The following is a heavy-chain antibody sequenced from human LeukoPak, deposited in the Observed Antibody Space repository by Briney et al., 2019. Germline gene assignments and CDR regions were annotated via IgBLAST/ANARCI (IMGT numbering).Heavy chain of an antibody. D-gene: IGHD4-23*01. J-gene: IGHJ4*02. Sequence: GGSLRLSCAASGFTFSSYWMNWVSQAPGKGLVWVSRIASDGSSTTYADSVKGRFSISRDNAKNTLYLQMDSLRVEDTAVYYCARGRPHGNDYWGQGTLVTVSS. CDR3: ARGRPHGNDY. V-gene: IGHV3-74*01. CDR2: IASDGSST. CDR1: GFTFSSYW.